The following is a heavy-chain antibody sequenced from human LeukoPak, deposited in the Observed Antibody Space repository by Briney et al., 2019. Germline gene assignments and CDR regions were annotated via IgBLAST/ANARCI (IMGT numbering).Heavy chain of an antibody. J-gene: IGHJ3*02. D-gene: IGHD3-22*01. V-gene: IGHV4-34*01. CDR3: ARRYYYDSSGYYHDAFDI. CDR2: INHSGST. Sequence: SETLSLTCAVYGGSFSGYYWSWIRQPPGKGLEWIGEINHSGSTNYNPSLKSRVTISVDTSKNQFSLKLSSVTAADTAVYYCARRYYYDSSGYYHDAFDIWGQGTMVTVSS. CDR1: GGSFSGYY.